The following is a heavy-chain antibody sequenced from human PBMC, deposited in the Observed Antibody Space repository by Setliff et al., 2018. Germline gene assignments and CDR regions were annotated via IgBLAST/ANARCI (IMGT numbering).Heavy chain of an antibody. D-gene: IGHD3-10*01. Sequence: PGGSLRLSCEASGFKFSDYFMSWIRQAPGKGLEWLSHISGSSRTHTAYADSVRGRFTISRDNAKNSVYLQMNSLRAEDTAVYYCARDQAGVYDYWGQGTLVTVSS. CDR3: ARDQAGVYDY. J-gene: IGHJ4*02. V-gene: IGHV3-11*04. CDR1: GFKFSDYF. CDR2: ISGSSRTHT.